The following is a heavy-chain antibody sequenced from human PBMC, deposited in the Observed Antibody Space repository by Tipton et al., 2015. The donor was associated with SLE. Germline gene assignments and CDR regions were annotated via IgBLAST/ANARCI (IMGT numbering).Heavy chain of an antibody. V-gene: IGHV4-34*01. D-gene: IGHD3-10*02. CDR1: GGSLTGYV. Sequence: TLSLTCAVYGGSLTGYVWSWIRQPPGKGLEWIGEFSHSGSTNYNPSLKSRVTISRDTSGKQVSLKLSSVTAADTAVYYCTRGVRGYYDYSYMDVWGKGTTVTISS. CDR3: TRGVRGYYDYSYMDV. J-gene: IGHJ6*03. CDR2: FSHSGST.